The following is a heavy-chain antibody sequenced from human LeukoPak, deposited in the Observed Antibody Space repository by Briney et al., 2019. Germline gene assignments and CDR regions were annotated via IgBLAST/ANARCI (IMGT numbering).Heavy chain of an antibody. CDR1: GFTFSSYS. CDR2: ISSSSSYI. D-gene: IGHD2-2*01. J-gene: IGHJ3*02. CDR3: ARDCSSTSCSHDAFDI. V-gene: IGHV3-21*01. Sequence: PGGSLRLSCAASGFTFSSYSMNWVRQAPGKGLEWVSSISSSSSYIYYADSVKGRFTISRDNAKNSLYLQMNSLRAEDTAVYYCARDCSSTSCSHDAFDIWGQGTMVTVSS.